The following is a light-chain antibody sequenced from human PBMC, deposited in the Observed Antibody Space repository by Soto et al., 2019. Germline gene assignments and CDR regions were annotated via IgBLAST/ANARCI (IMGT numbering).Light chain of an antibody. CDR2: EVS. V-gene: IGLV2-14*01. CDR1: SSDVGGYNF. Sequence: QSALTQPASVSGSPGQSITISCTGTSSDVGGYNFVSWYQQHPGNAPKLMIYEVSNRPSGVSDRFSGSNSGNTASLTISGRQAEDEADYYCSSFTTSNTWMFGGGTKLTVL. J-gene: IGLJ3*02. CDR3: SSFTTSNTWM.